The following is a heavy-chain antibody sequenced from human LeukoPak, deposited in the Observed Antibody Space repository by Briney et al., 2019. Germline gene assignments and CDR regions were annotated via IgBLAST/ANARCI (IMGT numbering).Heavy chain of an antibody. CDR1: GGSISSGDYY. Sequence: SETLSLTCTVSGGSISSGDYYWSWIRQPPGKGLEWIGYIYYSGSTYYNPSLKSRVTISVDTSKNQFSLKLSSVTAADTAVYYCARDTPYDSSGYYLFDYWGQGTLVTVSS. V-gene: IGHV4-30-4*08. CDR2: IYYSGST. D-gene: IGHD3-22*01. J-gene: IGHJ4*02. CDR3: ARDTPYDSSGYYLFDY.